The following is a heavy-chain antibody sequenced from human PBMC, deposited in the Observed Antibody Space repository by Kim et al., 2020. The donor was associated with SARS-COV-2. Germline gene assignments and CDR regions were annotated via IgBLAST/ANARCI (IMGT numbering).Heavy chain of an antibody. CDR3: ARLGEGDVVVPAAMLSPYYYYGMDV. CDR1: GGSISSYY. J-gene: IGHJ6*02. D-gene: IGHD2-2*01. Sequence: SETLSLTCTVSGGSISSYYWSWIRQPPGKGLEWIGYIYYSGSTNYNPSLKSRVTISVDTSKNQFSLKLSSVTAADTAVYYCARLGEGDVVVPAAMLSPYYYYGMDVWGQGTTVTVSS. V-gene: IGHV4-59*01. CDR2: IYYSGST.